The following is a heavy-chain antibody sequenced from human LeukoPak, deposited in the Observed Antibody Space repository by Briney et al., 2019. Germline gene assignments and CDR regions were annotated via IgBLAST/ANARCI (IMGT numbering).Heavy chain of an antibody. Sequence: PSETLSLTCTVSGGSISSYYWSWIRQPPGKGLEWIGYIYYSGSTNYNPSLKSRVTISVDTSKNQFSLKLSSVTAADTAVYYCARERGGLYCSGGSCYFNWFDPWGQGTLVTVSS. CDR3: ARERGGLYCSGGSCYFNWFDP. D-gene: IGHD2-15*01. CDR2: IYYSGST. V-gene: IGHV4-59*01. J-gene: IGHJ5*02. CDR1: GGSISSYY.